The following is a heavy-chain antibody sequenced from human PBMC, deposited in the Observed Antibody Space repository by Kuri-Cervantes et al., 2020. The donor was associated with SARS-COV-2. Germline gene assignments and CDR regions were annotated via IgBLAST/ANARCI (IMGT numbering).Heavy chain of an antibody. J-gene: IGHJ4*02. D-gene: IGHD6-13*01. CDR2: ISYDGTNK. Sequence: GGSLRLSCAASGFIFSKYAMHWLRQAPGKGLEWVAIISYDGTNKYYGDSVKGRFTITRDNSQSTLYLQMNSLRPDDAAVYYCVRDGLLIAAPGTAARDHFDIWGQGTLVTVSS. CDR3: VRDGLLIAAPGTAARDHFDI. CDR1: GFIFSKYA. V-gene: IGHV3-30-3*01.